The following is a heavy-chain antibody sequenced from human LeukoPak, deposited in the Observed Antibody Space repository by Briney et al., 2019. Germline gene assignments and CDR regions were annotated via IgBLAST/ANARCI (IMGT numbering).Heavy chain of an antibody. Sequence: PGRSLRLSCAASGFTFDDYAMHWVRQAPGKGPEWVSGISWNSGSIGYADSVKGRFTISRDNAKNSLYLQMNSLRAEDTAVYYCAREGYDFWSGYYAFDIWGQGTMVTVSS. V-gene: IGHV3-9*01. CDR1: GFTFDDYA. CDR3: AREGYDFWSGYYAFDI. J-gene: IGHJ3*02. CDR2: ISWNSGSI. D-gene: IGHD3-3*01.